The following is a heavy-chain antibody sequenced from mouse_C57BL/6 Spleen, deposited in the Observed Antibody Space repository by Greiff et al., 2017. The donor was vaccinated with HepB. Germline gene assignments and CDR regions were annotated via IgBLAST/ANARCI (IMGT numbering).Heavy chain of an antibody. CDR3: ARLDSSGIAY. CDR1: GYTFTSYW. J-gene: IGHJ3*01. CDR2: IYPGSGST. Sequence: QVHVKQSGAELVKPGASVKMSCKASGYTFTSYWITWVKQRPGQGLEWIGDIYPGSGSTNYNEKFKSKATLTVDTSSSTAYMQLSSLTSEDSAVYYCARLDSSGIAYWGQGTLVTVSA. D-gene: IGHD3-2*02. V-gene: IGHV1-55*01.